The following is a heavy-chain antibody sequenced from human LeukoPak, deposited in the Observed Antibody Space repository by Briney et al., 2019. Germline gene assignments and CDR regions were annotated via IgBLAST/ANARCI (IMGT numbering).Heavy chain of an antibody. CDR1: GGSFSGYY. CDR3: ARAGRGLIAAAGKDY. V-gene: IGHV4-34*01. CDR2: INHSGST. Sequence: SETLSLTCAVYGGSFSGYYWSWIRQPPGKGLEWIGEINHSGSTNYNPSLKSRVTISVDTSKNQFSLKLSSVTAADTAVYYCARAGRGLIAAAGKDYWGQGTLVTVSS. J-gene: IGHJ4*02. D-gene: IGHD6-13*01.